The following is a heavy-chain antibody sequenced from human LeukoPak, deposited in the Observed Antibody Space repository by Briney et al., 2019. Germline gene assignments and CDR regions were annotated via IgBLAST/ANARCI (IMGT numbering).Heavy chain of an antibody. V-gene: IGHV3-11*01. CDR1: GFTFSDYY. J-gene: IGHJ4*02. CDR3: AGAYYSSSGEKYFDY. CDR2: ISSSCGTI. Sequence: PGGSLRLSCAVSGFTFSDYYMGWIRQAPGKGLEWVSYISSSCGTIYYADSVKGRFTISRDNAKNSLYVQMNSLRAEDTAVYYCAGAYYSSSGEKYFDYWGQGTLVTVSS. D-gene: IGHD3-10*01.